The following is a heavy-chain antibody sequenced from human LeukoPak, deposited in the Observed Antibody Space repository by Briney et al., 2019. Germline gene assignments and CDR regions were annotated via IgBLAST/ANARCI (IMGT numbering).Heavy chain of an antibody. Sequence: QTGGSLRLSCAASGFTFSSYAIHWVRQAPGKGLEYVSAISSNGGSTYYANSVKGRFTISRDNSKNTLYLQMGSLRAEDMAVYYCAKDSAFYYIDVWGKGTTVIISS. CDR1: GFTFSSYA. D-gene: IGHD3-10*01. CDR3: AKDSAFYYIDV. V-gene: IGHV3-64*01. J-gene: IGHJ6*03. CDR2: ISSNGGST.